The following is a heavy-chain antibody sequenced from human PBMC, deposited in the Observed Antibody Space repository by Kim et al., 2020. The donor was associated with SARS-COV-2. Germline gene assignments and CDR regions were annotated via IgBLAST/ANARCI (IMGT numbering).Heavy chain of an antibody. D-gene: IGHD5-12*01. J-gene: IGHJ4*02. CDR3: ARDSHKVALFDY. Sequence: SYADSVKGRFTISRDNAKNTLYLQMNSLRAEDTAVYYCARDSHKVALFDYWGQGTLVTVSS. V-gene: IGHV3-74*01.